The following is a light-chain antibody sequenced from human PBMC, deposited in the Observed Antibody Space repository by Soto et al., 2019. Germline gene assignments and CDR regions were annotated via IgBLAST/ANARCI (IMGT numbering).Light chain of an antibody. J-gene: IGKJ2*01. Sequence: DIQMTQSPSSLSASVGDRVTITCQASQDISLNLNWFQQKLGKAPKLLIYLASDLETGVPSRFSGGGSGTDFTLTISSLQPDDFATYYCQQYDNLPITFGQGTKLEIK. V-gene: IGKV1-33*01. CDR1: QDISLN. CDR3: QQYDNLPIT. CDR2: LAS.